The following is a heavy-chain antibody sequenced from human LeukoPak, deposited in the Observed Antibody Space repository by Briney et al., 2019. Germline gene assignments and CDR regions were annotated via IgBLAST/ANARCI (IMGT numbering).Heavy chain of an antibody. D-gene: IGHD2-2*01. Sequence: LPGGSLRLSCAASGFTFTSYAMHWVRQTPGKGLEWVALTSYDGSDDHYTDSVKGRFTISRDNAKRSLYLQMNSLRAEDTAVYYCANHLACGSTSCPPFDYWGQGTLVTVSS. CDR2: TSYDGSDD. J-gene: IGHJ4*02. CDR1: GFTFTSYA. CDR3: ANHLACGSTSCPPFDY. V-gene: IGHV3-30-3*01.